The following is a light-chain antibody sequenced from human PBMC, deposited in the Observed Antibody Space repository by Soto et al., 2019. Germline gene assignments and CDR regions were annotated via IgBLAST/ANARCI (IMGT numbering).Light chain of an antibody. V-gene: IGLV1-40*01. CDR2: GNS. Sequence: QSVLTQPPSVSGAPGQRVTISCTGSSSNIGAGYDVHWYQQLPGTAPKLLIYGNSNRPSGVPDRFSGSKSGTSASLAITGLQAEDEADYYCQSYDSRLSAVVFGGGTKLNVL. J-gene: IGLJ2*01. CDR1: SSNIGAGYD. CDR3: QSYDSRLSAVV.